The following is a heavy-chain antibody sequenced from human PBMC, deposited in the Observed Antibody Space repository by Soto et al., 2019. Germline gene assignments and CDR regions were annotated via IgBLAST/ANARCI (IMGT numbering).Heavy chain of an antibody. CDR3: ERINGGSPDF. CDR1: GGSMNAHF. CDR2: IHISGTT. J-gene: IGHJ4*02. D-gene: IGHD2-15*01. Sequence: PSETLSLTCTVSGGSMNAHFWSWIRQSAGKGLEWIGHIHISGTTTYNPSLKGRVTMSLDPPKNQLSLKLTSVTAADTAVYYCERINGGSPDFWGQGTLVTVSS. V-gene: IGHV4-4*07.